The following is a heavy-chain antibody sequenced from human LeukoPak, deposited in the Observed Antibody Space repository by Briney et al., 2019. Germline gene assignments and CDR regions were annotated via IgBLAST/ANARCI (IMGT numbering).Heavy chain of an antibody. CDR3: AKDKGHGDYVDY. Sequence: GGSLRLSCVASGFTFADYAMHWVGQARGKGLEGVSLISWNGCSTYYAGSVKRSFTISRDNSKHFLYLQMNSLRAKDNALYYCAKDKGHGDYVDYWGQGTLVTVSS. D-gene: IGHD4-17*01. J-gene: IGHJ4*02. CDR2: ISWNGCST. V-gene: IGHV3-43D*03. CDR1: GFTFADYA.